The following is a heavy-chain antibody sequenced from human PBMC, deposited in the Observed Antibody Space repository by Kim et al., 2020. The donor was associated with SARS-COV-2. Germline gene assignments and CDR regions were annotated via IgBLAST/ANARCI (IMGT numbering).Heavy chain of an antibody. CDR2: ISSSSSYT. CDR1: GFTFSDYY. CDR3: AREGSYGRLDFGGMDV. J-gene: IGHJ6*02. Sequence: GGSLRLSCAASGFTFSDYYMSWIRQAPGKGLEWVSYISSSSSYTNYADSVKGRFTISRDNAKNSLYLQMNSLRAEDTAVYYCAREGSYGRLDFGGMDVWGQGTTVTVSS. D-gene: IGHD3-16*01. V-gene: IGHV3-11*05.